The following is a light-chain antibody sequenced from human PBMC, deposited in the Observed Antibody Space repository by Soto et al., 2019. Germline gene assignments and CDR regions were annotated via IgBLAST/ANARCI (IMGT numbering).Light chain of an antibody. CDR2: GAS. CDR3: GQYNNLPLT. J-gene: IGKJ4*01. V-gene: IGKV3-15*01. CDR1: QSVSSN. Sequence: EVVMTQSPATLSVSLGDRATLSCRASQSVSSNLAWYQQKPAQAPRLLIYGASTRATGIPARSSGSGSGTEFTVTISSLQSEDFAVYACGQYNNLPLTFRGGTKVDIK.